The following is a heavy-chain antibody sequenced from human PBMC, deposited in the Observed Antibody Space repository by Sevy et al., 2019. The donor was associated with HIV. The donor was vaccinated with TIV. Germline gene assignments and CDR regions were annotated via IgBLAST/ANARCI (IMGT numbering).Heavy chain of an antibody. D-gene: IGHD2-15*01. CDR3: AKDLKQFWPQDSYYGMDV. V-gene: IGHV3-30*18. CDR1: GFNFNNYG. J-gene: IGHJ6*02. CDR2: ISYDSTYK. Sequence: GGSLRLSCAASGFNFNNYGMNWVRQTPGKGLEWVAVISYDSTYKFFTDSVKGRFSISGDNSKNTVDLQLNSLRPEDTAVYYCAKDLKQFWPQDSYYGMDVWGLGTTVTVSS.